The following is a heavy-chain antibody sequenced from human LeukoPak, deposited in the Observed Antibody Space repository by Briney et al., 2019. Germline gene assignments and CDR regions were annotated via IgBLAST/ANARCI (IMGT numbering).Heavy chain of an antibody. CDR3: ARHVGGRPNMNWFDP. Sequence: SETLSLTCTVSGGSISSYYWSWIRQPPGKGLEWIGYIYYSGSTNCNPSLKSRVTISVDTSKNQFSLKLSSVTAADTAVYYCARHVGGRPNMNWFDPWGQGTLVTVSS. J-gene: IGHJ5*02. D-gene: IGHD3-16*01. CDR1: GGSISSYY. CDR2: IYYSGST. V-gene: IGHV4-59*08.